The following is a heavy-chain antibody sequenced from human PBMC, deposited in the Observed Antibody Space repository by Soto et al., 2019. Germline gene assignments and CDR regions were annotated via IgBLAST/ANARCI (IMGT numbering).Heavy chain of an antibody. D-gene: IGHD4-17*01. J-gene: IGHJ4*02. CDR2: IIPILGIA. CDR1: GGTFSSYT. CDR3: ARVAPSKDYGGNSVDYFDY. Sequence: QVQLVQSGAEVKKPGSSVKVSCKASGGTFSSYTISWVRQAPGQGLEWMGRIIPILGIANYAQKFQGRVTITADKAPSTAYMELSSLRSEDTAVYYCARVAPSKDYGGNSVDYFDYWGQGTLVTVSS. V-gene: IGHV1-69*02.